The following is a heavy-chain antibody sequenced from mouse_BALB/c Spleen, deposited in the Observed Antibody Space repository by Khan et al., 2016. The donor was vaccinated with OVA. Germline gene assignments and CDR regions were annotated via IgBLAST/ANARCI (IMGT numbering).Heavy chain of an antibody. J-gene: IGHJ2*01. CDR1: GFTFNSYG. V-gene: IGHV5-17*02. CDR3: ATSYFYGYYFDY. D-gene: IGHD1-1*01. Sequence: EVQLVESGGGLVQPGRSQKLSCAASGFTFNSYGMHWVRQAPEKGLEWVAYISGDSNTIYYADTVKVRFTISRDNPKNTLFLQMTSLMSEDTAMYYCATSYFYGYYFDYWGPGTTLTVS. CDR2: ISGDSNTI.